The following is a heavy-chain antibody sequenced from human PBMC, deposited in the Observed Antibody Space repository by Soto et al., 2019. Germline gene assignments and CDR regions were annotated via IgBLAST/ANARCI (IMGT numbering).Heavy chain of an antibody. CDR3: AKIQYSSGWYWSLPPTNDWFYFDY. CDR2: ISGSGGST. CDR1: GFTFSSYA. J-gene: IGHJ4*02. Sequence: GGSLRLSCAASGFTFSSYAMSWVRQAPGKGLEWVSAISGSGGSTYYADSVKGRFTISRDNSKNTLYLQMNSLRAEDTAVYYCAKIQYSSGWYWSLPPTNDWFYFDYWGQGTLVTVSS. D-gene: IGHD6-19*01. V-gene: IGHV3-23*01.